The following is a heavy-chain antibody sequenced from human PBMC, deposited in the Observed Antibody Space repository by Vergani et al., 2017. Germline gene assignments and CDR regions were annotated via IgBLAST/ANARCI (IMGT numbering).Heavy chain of an antibody. CDR1: GGSFSGYY. CDR3: ALDSSGYYRFDY. V-gene: IGHV4-34*01. CDR2: INHSGST. J-gene: IGHJ4*02. D-gene: IGHD3-22*01. Sequence: QVQLQQWGAGLLTPSETLSLTCAVYGGSFSGYYWSWIRQPPGKGLEWIGEINHSGSTNYNPSLKSRVTISVDTSKNQFSLKLSSVTAADTAVYYCALDSSGYYRFDYWGQGTLVTVSS.